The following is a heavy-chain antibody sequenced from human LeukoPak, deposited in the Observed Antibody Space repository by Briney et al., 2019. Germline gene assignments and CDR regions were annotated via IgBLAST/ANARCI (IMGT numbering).Heavy chain of an antibody. V-gene: IGHV3-72*01. CDR2: SRNKAKRYTT. CDR3: ARGPNSVYDYHYGMDV. J-gene: IGHJ6*02. D-gene: IGHD5/OR15-5a*01. Sequence: GGSLRLSCAASGFTFSEHYMDWVRQAPGKGLEWVGRSRNKAKRYTTEYAASMKGRFSISRDDSTNSLYLQMNSLKNEDTAVYYCARGPNSVYDYHYGMDVWGQGTTVTVSS. CDR1: GFTFSEHY.